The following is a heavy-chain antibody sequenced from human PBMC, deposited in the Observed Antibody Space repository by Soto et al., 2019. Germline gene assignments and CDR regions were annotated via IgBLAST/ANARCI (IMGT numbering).Heavy chain of an antibody. V-gene: IGHV3-23*01. CDR3: TKDRLRFFDWFYGGGGNFDL. D-gene: IGHD3-9*01. J-gene: IGHJ2*01. CDR2: INGNGDST. Sequence: EVQLLESGGGLGQPGGSLRLSCAASGFTFNTYAMSWVRQAPGKGLEWVSGINGNGDSTYYADSVKGRFFISRDNSKNTLYLQMSSLRAEDTALYYCTKDRLRFFDWFYGGGGNFDLWGRGTLVTVSS. CDR1: GFTFNTYA.